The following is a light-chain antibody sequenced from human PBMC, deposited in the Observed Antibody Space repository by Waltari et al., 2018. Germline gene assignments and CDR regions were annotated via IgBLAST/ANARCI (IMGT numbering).Light chain of an antibody. CDR3: SSYTSSSTWV. Sequence: QSALTQPASVSGSPGQSIPISCTGTSSDVGGYNFFSWYQQHPGKAPKFMIYDVSNRPSGVSSRFSGSKSGNTASLTISGLQAEDEADYYCSSYTSSSTWVFGGGTKVTVL. V-gene: IGLV2-14*01. CDR1: SSDVGGYNF. J-gene: IGLJ3*02. CDR2: DVS.